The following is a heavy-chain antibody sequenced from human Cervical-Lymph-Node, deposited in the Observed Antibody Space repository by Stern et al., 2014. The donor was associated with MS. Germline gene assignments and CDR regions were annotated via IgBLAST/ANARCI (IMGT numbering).Heavy chain of an antibody. Sequence: EVQLVESGSEVKKPGESLKISCQATGYSFTDYWIAWVRQMPGKGLEWMGIIYPGDSHTKYSPSFQGQVTISADKSISTAYMQWTSLRASDTAMYYCARSVYRHWELPLEFDNWGQGTLVTAS. CDR1: GYSFTDYW. J-gene: IGHJ4*02. V-gene: IGHV5-51*01. CDR2: IYPGDSHT. CDR3: ARSVYRHWELPLEFDN. D-gene: IGHD1-26*01.